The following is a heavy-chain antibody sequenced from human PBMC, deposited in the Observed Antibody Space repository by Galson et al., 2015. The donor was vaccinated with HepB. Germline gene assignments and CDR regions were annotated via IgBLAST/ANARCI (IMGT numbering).Heavy chain of an antibody. D-gene: IGHD3-10*01. CDR3: ARVRMVRGVIRWFDP. CDR2: ISAYNGNT. Sequence: SVKVSCKASGYTFTSYGISWVRQAPGQGLEWMGWISAYNGNTNYAQKLQGRVTMTTDTSTSTAYMELRSLRSDDTAVYYCARVRMVRGVIRWFDPWGQGTLVTVSS. CDR1: GYTFTSYG. J-gene: IGHJ5*02. V-gene: IGHV1-18*01.